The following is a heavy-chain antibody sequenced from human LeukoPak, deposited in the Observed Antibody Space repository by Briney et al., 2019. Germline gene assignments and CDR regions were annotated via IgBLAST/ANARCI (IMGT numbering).Heavy chain of an antibody. CDR3: ARDSIVLMVYAMPNWFDP. D-gene: IGHD2-8*01. CDR1: GYTFTNYD. J-gene: IGHJ5*02. V-gene: IGHV1-18*01. CDR2: MNPNNGNT. Sequence: GASVKVSCKASGYTFTNYDITWVRQASGEGLEWMGWMNPNNGNTGYAQKLQGRVTMTTDTSTSTAYTELRSLRSDDTAVYYCARDSIVLMVYAMPNWFDPWGQGTLVTVSS.